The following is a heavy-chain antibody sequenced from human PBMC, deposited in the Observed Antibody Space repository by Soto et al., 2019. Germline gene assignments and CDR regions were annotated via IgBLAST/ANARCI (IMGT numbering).Heavy chain of an antibody. D-gene: IGHD3-10*01. J-gene: IGHJ6*02. CDR1: GGTFSSYA. V-gene: IGHV1-69*06. CDR3: ARDLLWFGELLEGMDV. Sequence: GASVKVSCKASGGTFSSYAISWVRQAPGQGLEWMGGIIPIFGTANYAQNFQGRVTMTADKSTSTAYMELSSLRSEDTAVYYCARDLLWFGELLEGMDVWGQGTTVTVSS. CDR2: IIPIFGTA.